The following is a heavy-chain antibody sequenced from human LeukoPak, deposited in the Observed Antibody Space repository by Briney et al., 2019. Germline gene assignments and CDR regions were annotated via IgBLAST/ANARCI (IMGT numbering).Heavy chain of an antibody. V-gene: IGHV3-74*01. Sequence: GGSPRLSCEASGFTFSRYWIHWVRQAPGKGLVWVSRIKSDGKTNYADSVKGRFTISRDNAKNTVSLQMDSLRAEDTGVYYCARAPSEVGGYYPEYFRHWGQGTLVTVSS. CDR2: IKSDGKT. CDR1: GFTFSRYW. CDR3: ARAPSEVGGYYPEYFRH. D-gene: IGHD3-22*01. J-gene: IGHJ1*01.